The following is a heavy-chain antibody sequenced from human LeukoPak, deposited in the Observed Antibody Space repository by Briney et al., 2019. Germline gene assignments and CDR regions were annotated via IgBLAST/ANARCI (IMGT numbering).Heavy chain of an antibody. V-gene: IGHV1-18*01. J-gene: IGHJ5*02. Sequence: ASVKVSCKASGYTFSDYGISWVRQAPGQGLEWMGRISAYNDNTVYSRKLQGRVTMTTDTSTSTAYMELRSLRSDDTAVYYCARDSREYGSGSYWENWFDPWGQGTLVTVSS. CDR1: GYTFSDYG. CDR2: ISAYNDNT. CDR3: ARDSREYGSGSYWENWFDP. D-gene: IGHD3-10*01.